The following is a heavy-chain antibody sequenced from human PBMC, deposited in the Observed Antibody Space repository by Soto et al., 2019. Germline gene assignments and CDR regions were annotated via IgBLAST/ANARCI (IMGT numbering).Heavy chain of an antibody. CDR3: ASGRGRPSDYFDY. CDR2: ISYDGSNK. J-gene: IGHJ4*02. CDR1: GFTFSSYA. V-gene: IGHV3-30-3*01. Sequence: QVQLVESGGGVVQPGRSLRLSCAASGFTFSSYAMHWVRQAPGKGLEWVAVISYDGSNKYYADSVKGRFTISRDNSKNTRYRQMNSLRAEDTAVYYCASGRGRPSDYFDYWGQGTLVTVSS. D-gene: IGHD3-10*01.